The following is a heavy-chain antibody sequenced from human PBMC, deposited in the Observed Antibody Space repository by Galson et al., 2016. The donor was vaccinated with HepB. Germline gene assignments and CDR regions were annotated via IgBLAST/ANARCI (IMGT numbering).Heavy chain of an antibody. Sequence: SVKVSCKASEYTFISYHMHWVRQARGQGLEWMGIINPSGGSTSYAQKFQGRVTMTRDTSTSTVYMELSRLRSDDTAVYYCARVLYGGKGEIDYWDEGTLVTVSA. CDR2: INPSGGST. J-gene: IGHJ4*02. CDR1: EYTFISYH. V-gene: IGHV1-46*01. D-gene: IGHD4-23*01. CDR3: ARVLYGGKGEIDY.